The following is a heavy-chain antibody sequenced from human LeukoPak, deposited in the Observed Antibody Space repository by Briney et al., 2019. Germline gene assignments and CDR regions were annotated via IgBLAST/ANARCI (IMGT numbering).Heavy chain of an antibody. D-gene: IGHD4-23*01. CDR1: GGSISSYY. V-gene: IGHV4-59*01. CDR2: IYYSGST. Sequence: SETLSLTCTVSGGSISSYYWSWIRQPPGKGLEWIGYIYYSGSTNYNPSLKSRVTISVDTSKNQFSLKLSSVTAADTAVYYCARAEYSGNSVFDYWGQGTLVTVSS. CDR3: ARAEYSGNSVFDY. J-gene: IGHJ4*02.